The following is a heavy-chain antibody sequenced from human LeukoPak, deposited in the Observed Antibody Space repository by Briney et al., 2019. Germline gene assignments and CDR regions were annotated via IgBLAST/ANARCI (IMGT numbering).Heavy chain of an antibody. V-gene: IGHV4-34*01. Sequence: SRVTISVDTSKNQFSLKLSSVTAADTAVYYCARNPPRIAARHAPGGYWGQGTLVTVSS. D-gene: IGHD6-6*01. J-gene: IGHJ4*02. CDR3: ARNPPRIAARHAPGGY.